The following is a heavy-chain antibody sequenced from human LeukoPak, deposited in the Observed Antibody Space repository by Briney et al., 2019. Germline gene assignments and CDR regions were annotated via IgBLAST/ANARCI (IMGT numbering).Heavy chain of an antibody. CDR3: ARDGRFLEWFHFDY. Sequence: QTGESLRLSCAASGFIFSDYVMIWVRQAPGKGLEWVSGITASGDRTYYADSVKGRFTMSRDNSKNTVYLQMNSLRAEDTAVYYCARDGRFLEWFHFDYWGQGTLVTVSS. CDR2: ITASGDRT. CDR1: GFIFSDYV. V-gene: IGHV3-23*01. J-gene: IGHJ4*02. D-gene: IGHD3-3*01.